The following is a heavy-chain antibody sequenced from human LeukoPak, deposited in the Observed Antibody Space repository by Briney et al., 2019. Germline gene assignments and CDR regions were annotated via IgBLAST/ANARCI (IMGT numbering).Heavy chain of an antibody. Sequence: ASVKVSCKASGDTFSNYAISWVRQAPGQGLEWMGWISAYNGNTNYAQKLQGRVTMTTDTSTSTAYMELRSLRSDDTAVYYCARVYCSSTSCHSDYYYYYMDVWGKGTTVTVSS. J-gene: IGHJ6*03. CDR3: ARVYCSSTSCHSDYYYYYMDV. D-gene: IGHD2-2*01. V-gene: IGHV1-18*01. CDR1: GDTFSNYA. CDR2: ISAYNGNT.